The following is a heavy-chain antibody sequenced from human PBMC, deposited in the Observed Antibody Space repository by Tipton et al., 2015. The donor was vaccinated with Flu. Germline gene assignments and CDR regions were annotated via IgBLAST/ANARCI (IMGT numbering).Heavy chain of an antibody. CDR3: ASKVANWGVWEPLDY. D-gene: IGHD7-27*01. J-gene: IGHJ4*01. Sequence: TLSLTCAVYGGSFSAYYRSWIRQPPGKGLEWVGEINHSGTTNYNPSLTSRVTVSADTSKKQFSLKLTSVTAADTAVYYCASKVANWGVWEPLDYWGHGTLVTVSS. CDR1: GGSFSAYY. CDR2: INHSGTT. V-gene: IGHV4-34*01.